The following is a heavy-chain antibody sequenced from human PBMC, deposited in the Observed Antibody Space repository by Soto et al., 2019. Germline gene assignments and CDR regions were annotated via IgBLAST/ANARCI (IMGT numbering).Heavy chain of an antibody. V-gene: IGHV3-23*01. J-gene: IGHJ4*02. CDR2: ISGSGGST. D-gene: IGHD3-22*01. CDR1: GFTFSRYA. Sequence: GGSLRLSCAASGFTFSRYAVSWVRQAPGKGLEWVSAISGSGGSTYFGDTVRGRFTISRDNSKNTFYLQMHSLTADHTAVYYSAKHSISTDGAYYFYYFDSSGQATLVTLSS. CDR3: AKHSISTDGAYYFYYFDS.